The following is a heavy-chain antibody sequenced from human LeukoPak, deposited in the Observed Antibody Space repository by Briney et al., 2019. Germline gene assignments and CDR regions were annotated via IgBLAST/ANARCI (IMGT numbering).Heavy chain of an antibody. Sequence: SETLSRTCTVSGGSISSSGYYWSWLRQHPGKGLEWIGYIYYSGTTYYNPSLKSRVTISVDTSKNQFSLKLFSVTAADTAVYYCAREDYYDSSGYLDYWGQGTLVTVSS. CDR3: AREDYYDSSGYLDY. V-gene: IGHV4-31*03. CDR1: GGSISSSGYY. D-gene: IGHD3-22*01. J-gene: IGHJ4*02. CDR2: IYYSGTT.